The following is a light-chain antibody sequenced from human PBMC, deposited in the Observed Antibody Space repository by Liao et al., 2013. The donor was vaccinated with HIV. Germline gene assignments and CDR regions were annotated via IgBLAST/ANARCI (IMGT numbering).Light chain of an antibody. CDR3: QTWDVNAAYV. CDR1: NIGSKS. Sequence: SYVLTQPPSVSVAPGKTARITCGGNNIGSKSVHWYQQKPGQAPVLVIYYDSDRPSGIPERFSGSKSGITATLTITGTQAMDEADYYCQTWDVNAAYVFATGTKVTVL. CDR2: YDS. V-gene: IGLV3-21*01. J-gene: IGLJ1*01.